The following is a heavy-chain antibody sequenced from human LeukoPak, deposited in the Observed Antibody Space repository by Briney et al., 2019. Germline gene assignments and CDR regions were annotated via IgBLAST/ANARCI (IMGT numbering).Heavy chain of an antibody. V-gene: IGHV4-38-2*02. CDR1: GYSISSGYY. CDR3: ARAAIPRYRSSTSCLRPDAFDI. Sequence: KSSETLSLTCTVSGYSISSGYYWGWIRQPPGKGLEWIGSIYHSGSTYYNPSLKSRVTISVDRSKNQFSLKLSSVTAADTAVYYCARAAIPRYRSSTSCLRPDAFDIWGQGTMVTVSS. D-gene: IGHD2-2*01. J-gene: IGHJ3*02. CDR2: IYHSGST.